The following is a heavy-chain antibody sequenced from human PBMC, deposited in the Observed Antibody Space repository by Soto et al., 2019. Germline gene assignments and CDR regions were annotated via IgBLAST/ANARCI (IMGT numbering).Heavy chain of an antibody. CDR2: INPEETTI. D-gene: IGHD3-16*01. V-gene: IGHV3-74*03. Sequence: GGTLRLSCTVPAGTLRNCWLNWARQAQGKGLVLVSRINPEETTITYSDSVRGRFTISRDNTRDTVFPLMNSLVVDDAAAYYFGRGAYAEPFDLCGQGALVTVS. CDR1: AGTLRNCW. J-gene: IGHJ5*02. CDR3: GRGAYAEPFDL.